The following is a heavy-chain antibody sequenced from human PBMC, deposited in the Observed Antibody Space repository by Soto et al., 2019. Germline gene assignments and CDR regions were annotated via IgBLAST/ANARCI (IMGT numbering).Heavy chain of an antibody. CDR3: ARSPCSGGSCYSVDTAMVFDY. CDR1: GGTFSSYA. Sequence: GASVKVSCKASGGTFSSYAISWVRQAPGQGLEWMGGIIPIFGTANYARKFQGRVTITADESTSTAYMELSSLRSEDTAVYYCARSPCSGGSCYSVDTAMVFDYWGQGTLVTVSS. V-gene: IGHV1-69*13. D-gene: IGHD2-15*01. CDR2: IIPIFGTA. J-gene: IGHJ4*02.